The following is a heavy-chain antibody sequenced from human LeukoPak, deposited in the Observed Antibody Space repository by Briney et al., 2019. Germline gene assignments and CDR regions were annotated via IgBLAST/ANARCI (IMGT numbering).Heavy chain of an antibody. J-gene: IGHJ3*02. CDR1: DGSVSSGGYY. V-gene: IGHV4-61*08. CDR3: ARELVRGVIIKGGAFDI. CDR2: IYYSGRT. D-gene: IGHD3-10*01. Sequence: AETLSLTGTVSDGSVSSGGYYWSWIRQPPGKGLGWIGYIYYSGRTNYNPSLKSRVTLSVDTSKNQFSLKMSSVPAADTAVYYCARELVRGVIIKGGAFDIWGQGTMVTVSS.